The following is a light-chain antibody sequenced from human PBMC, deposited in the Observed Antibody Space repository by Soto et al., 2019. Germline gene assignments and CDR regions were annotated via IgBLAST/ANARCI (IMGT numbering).Light chain of an antibody. CDR1: ETISTN. V-gene: IGKV3-15*01. J-gene: IGKJ5*01. Sequence: EIVLTQSPVTLSVSPGERATLSCMATETISTNLAWFQRKPGQPPRLLIYGSSTRATGVPDRFSGSGSGTEFTLIISSLQSEDVALYYCQQYSNWPPAITFGQGTRLEIK. CDR3: QQYSNWPPAIT. CDR2: GSS.